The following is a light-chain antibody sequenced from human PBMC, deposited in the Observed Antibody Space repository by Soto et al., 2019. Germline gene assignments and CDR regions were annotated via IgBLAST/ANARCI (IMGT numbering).Light chain of an antibody. CDR3: QQYGSSAPIT. V-gene: IGKV3-20*01. J-gene: IGKJ5*01. CDR2: GAS. Sequence: EIVLTQSPGTLSLSPGERATLSCRASQSVSSSYLAWYQKKPGQAPRLLIYGASSRATGIPDRFSGSGSGTDLTLTISRLETEDFALYYCQQYGSSAPITFGQGTRLEIK. CDR1: QSVSSSY.